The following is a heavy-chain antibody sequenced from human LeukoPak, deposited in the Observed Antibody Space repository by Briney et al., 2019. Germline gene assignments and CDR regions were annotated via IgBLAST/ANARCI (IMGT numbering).Heavy chain of an antibody. Sequence: GGSLRLSCAASGFTFSSYSMNWVRQAPGKGLEWVSSISSSSSYIYYADSVKGRFTISRDNAKNSLYLQMNSLRAEDTAVYYCARDRALYYDILTGYYGNWFDPWGQGTLVTVSS. J-gene: IGHJ5*02. CDR2: ISSSSSYI. V-gene: IGHV3-21*01. CDR3: ARDRALYYDILTGYYGNWFDP. CDR1: GFTFSSYS. D-gene: IGHD3-9*01.